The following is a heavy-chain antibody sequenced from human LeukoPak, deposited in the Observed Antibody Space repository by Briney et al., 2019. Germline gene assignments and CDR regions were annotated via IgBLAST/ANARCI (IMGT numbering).Heavy chain of an antibody. CDR1: GASITSNSYY. D-gene: IGHD5-18*01. J-gene: IGHJ4*02. V-gene: IGHV4-39*01. CDR2: IYYSGST. CDR3: ASLFRRGYSYGYSPRLGYYFDY. Sequence: PSETLSLTCTVSGASITSNSYYWGWIRQPPGRGLEWIGSIYYSGSTYYNPSLKSRVTISVDTSKNQFSLKLSSVTAADTAVYYCASLFRRGYSYGYSPRLGYYFDYWGQGTLVTVSS.